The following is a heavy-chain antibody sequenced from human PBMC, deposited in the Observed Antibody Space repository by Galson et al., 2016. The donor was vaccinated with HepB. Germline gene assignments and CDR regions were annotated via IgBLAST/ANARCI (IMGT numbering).Heavy chain of an antibody. V-gene: IGHV1-69*13. J-gene: IGHJ4*02. CDR3: ASSYGDYQYGYFDY. CDR1: GGFFSSYA. Sequence: SVKVSCKASGGFFSSYAFNWVRQAPGQGLEWMGGLIPLFGAANYTQKFQDRLTITADESTSTVHMELSSLRSEDTAVYYCASSYGDYQYGYFDYWGRGTLVRVSS. D-gene: IGHD4-17*01. CDR2: LIPLFGAA.